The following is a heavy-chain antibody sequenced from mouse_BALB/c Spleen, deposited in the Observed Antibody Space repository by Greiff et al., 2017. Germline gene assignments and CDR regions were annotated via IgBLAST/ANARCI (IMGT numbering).Heavy chain of an antibody. CDR2: IDPENGNT. Sequence: VQLKQSGAELVRPGALVKLSCKASGFNIKDYYMHWVKQRPEQGLEWIGWIDPENGNTNYNGKFKGKATLTADKSSSTAYMQLSSLTSEDSAVYFCARGGWSKGGYAMDYWGQGTSVTVSS. CDR1: GFNIKDYY. CDR3: ARGGWSKGGYAMDY. V-gene: IGHV14-1*02. J-gene: IGHJ4*01. D-gene: IGHD2-3*01.